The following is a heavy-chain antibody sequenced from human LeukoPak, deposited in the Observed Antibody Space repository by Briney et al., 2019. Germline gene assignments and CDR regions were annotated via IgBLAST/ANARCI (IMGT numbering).Heavy chain of an antibody. CDR3: VRDILTGWAFDI. D-gene: IGHD3-9*01. J-gene: IGHJ3*02. CDR1: GFTFSNYW. V-gene: IGHV3-7*01. Sequence: PGGSLRLSCAASGFTFSNYWMSWVRQAPGKWLEWVANIKYDRSEIYYVDSVKGRFTISRDNVKNSLVLQMNSLRAEDTAVYYCVRDILTGWAFDIWGQETMVTVSS. CDR2: IKYDRSEI.